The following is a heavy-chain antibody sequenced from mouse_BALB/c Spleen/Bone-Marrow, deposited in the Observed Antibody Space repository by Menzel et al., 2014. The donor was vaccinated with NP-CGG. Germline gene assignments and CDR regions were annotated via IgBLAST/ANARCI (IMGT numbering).Heavy chain of an antibody. CDR1: GYTFTSYW. Sequence: VQLQQSGAELVKPGASVKLSCKASGYTFTSYWMHWVKQRPGQGLEWIGEIDPSDSYTNYNQKFKGKATLAVDKSSSTAYMQLISLTSEDSAVYFCARKYGDYWGQGTTLTVSS. CDR2: IDPSDSYT. D-gene: IGHD2-10*02. CDR3: ARKYGDY. V-gene: IGHV1-69*02. J-gene: IGHJ2*01.